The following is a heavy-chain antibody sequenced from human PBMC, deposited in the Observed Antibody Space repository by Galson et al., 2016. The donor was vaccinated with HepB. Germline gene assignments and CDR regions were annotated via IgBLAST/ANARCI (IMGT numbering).Heavy chain of an antibody. J-gene: IGHJ6*02. CDR3: AKDGRTQYAMDV. D-gene: IGHD1-26*01. Sequence: SLRLSCAASGFTFRSYNMNWVRQAPGKGLEWVSSISSSSIYMYYADSVKGRFTISRDNAKNSVYLQMNSLSAEDTAVYYCAKDGRTQYAMDVWGQGTTVTVSS. CDR2: ISSSSIYM. CDR1: GFTFRSYN. V-gene: IGHV3-21*01.